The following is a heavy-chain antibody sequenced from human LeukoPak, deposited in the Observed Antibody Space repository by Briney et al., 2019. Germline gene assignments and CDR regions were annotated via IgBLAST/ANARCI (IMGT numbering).Heavy chain of an antibody. CDR1: GYTFTSYD. Sequence: ASVKVSCKASGYTFTSYDINWVRQVTGQGLEWMGWMNPNSGNTGYAQKFQGRVTITRNTSISTAYMELSSLRSEDTAVYYCARAERSSGVFQFISGGPFDYWGQGTLVTVSS. CDR3: ARAERSSGVFQFISGGPFDY. J-gene: IGHJ4*02. CDR2: MNPNSGNT. D-gene: IGHD3-10*01. V-gene: IGHV1-8*03.